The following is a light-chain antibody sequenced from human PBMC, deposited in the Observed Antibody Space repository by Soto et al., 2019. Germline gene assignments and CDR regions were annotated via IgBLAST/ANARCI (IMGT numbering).Light chain of an antibody. Sequence: IVMTQSPATLSVSPGERATLSCRASPSVSSNLAWYQQKPGQTPKLLIYVASTRATGIPARFSGSGSGTEFTLTISSLQSEDFAVYYCQQYNVWPLTFGGGTKVEFK. J-gene: IGKJ4*01. V-gene: IGKV3-15*01. CDR1: PSVSSN. CDR3: QQYNVWPLT. CDR2: VAS.